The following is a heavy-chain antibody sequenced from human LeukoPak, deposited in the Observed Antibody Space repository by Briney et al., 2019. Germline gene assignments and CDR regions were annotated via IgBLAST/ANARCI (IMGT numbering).Heavy chain of an antibody. J-gene: IGHJ4*02. D-gene: IGHD3-3*01. Sequence: GGSLRLSCAASGFTFTDYYMTWIRQAPGKGLEWVSYTDNSGSAIYYVDSVKGRFTISRDNAKNSLYLQMNSLRAEDTAVYYCAKDRIFGVFGCFDYWGQGTLVTVSS. CDR2: TDNSGSAI. CDR3: AKDRIFGVFGCFDY. V-gene: IGHV3-11*01. CDR1: GFTFTDYY.